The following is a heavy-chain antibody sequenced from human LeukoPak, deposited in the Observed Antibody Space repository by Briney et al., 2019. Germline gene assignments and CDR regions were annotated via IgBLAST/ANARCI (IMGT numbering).Heavy chain of an antibody. V-gene: IGHV1-46*01. CDR3: ARDTGNSLYWFEY. J-gene: IGHJ4*02. CDR2: INPSSGNT. CDR1: GYRFTTYH. D-gene: IGHD2-15*01. Sequence: ASVKVSCKASGYRFTTYHMHWLRQAPGQGLEWMGIINPSSGNTMFAQKFRDRVNVTRDTSTSTVYLELSSLKSEDTAVFYCARDTGNSLYWFEYRGQGTLVTVSS.